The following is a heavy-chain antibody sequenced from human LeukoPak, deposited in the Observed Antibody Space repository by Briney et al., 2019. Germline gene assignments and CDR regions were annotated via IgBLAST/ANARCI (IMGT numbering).Heavy chain of an antibody. CDR3: VKYSRYFDY. J-gene: IGHJ4*02. CDR1: GFTFNNYA. Sequence: GGSLRLSCEASGFTFNNYAMSWVRQAPGKGPDWVSTITNSGGATYYADSVKGRFTISRDNSQKTLYLEVNSLGAEDTAVYYCVKYSRYFDYWGQGTLVTVSS. D-gene: IGHD2-15*01. V-gene: IGHV3-23*01. CDR2: ITNSGGAT.